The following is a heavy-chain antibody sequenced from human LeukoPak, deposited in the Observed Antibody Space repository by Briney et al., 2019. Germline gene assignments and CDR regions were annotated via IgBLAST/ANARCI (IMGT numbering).Heavy chain of an antibody. CDR2: ISHDGTNK. J-gene: IGHJ5*02. V-gene: IGHV3-30*14. CDR1: GFSFSNSA. CDR3: GSEDVDTGDL. D-gene: IGHD5-18*01. Sequence: GRSLRLSCAASGFSFSNSAIHWVRQSPAKGLEWLAFISHDGTNKYYSDSVEGRFTVSRHNSLNTAHLQMNSLRPEDTAIYYCGSEDVDTGDLWGQGTLVTVSS.